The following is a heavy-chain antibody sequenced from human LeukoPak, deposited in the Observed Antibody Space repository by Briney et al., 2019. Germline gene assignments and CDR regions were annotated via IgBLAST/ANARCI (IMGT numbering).Heavy chain of an antibody. CDR1: GFTFSSFA. CDR2: ISGRGGST. V-gene: IGHV3-23*01. CDR3: ARGEEGPIFGLVS. J-gene: IGHJ5*02. D-gene: IGHD3-3*01. Sequence: GGSLRLSCAASGFTFSSFAMSWVRQAPGKGLEWVSAISGRGGSTLYADSVKGRFTISRDNSKNTLYLQMNSLRAEDTAVYYCARGEEGPIFGLVSWGQGTLVTVS.